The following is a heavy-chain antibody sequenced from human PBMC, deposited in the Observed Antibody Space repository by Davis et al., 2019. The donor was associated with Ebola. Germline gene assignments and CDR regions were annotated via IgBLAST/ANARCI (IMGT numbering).Heavy chain of an antibody. CDR3: ARGRLRWERVYDY. CDR1: GGSISSSSYY. CDR2: INHSGST. Sequence: SETLSLTCTVSGGSISSSSYYWSWIRQPPGKGLEWIGEINHSGSTNYNPSLKSRVTISVDTSKNQFSLKLSSVTAADTAVYYCARGRLRWERVYDYWGQGTLVTVSS. J-gene: IGHJ4*02. V-gene: IGHV4-39*07. D-gene: IGHD4-23*01.